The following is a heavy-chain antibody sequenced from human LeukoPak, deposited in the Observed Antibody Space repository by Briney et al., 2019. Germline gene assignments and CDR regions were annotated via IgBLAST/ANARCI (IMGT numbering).Heavy chain of an antibody. CDR3: AARERLDWLLR. CDR1: GGSISNYY. V-gene: IGHV4-59*01. D-gene: IGHD3-9*01. Sequence: PSETLSLTCTVSGGSISNYYWSWIRQPPGKGLEWIGYIYHSGSTNYNPSLKSRVTISVDTSKNQFSLKLSSVTDADTAAYYCAARERLDWLLRWGQGTLVTVSS. J-gene: IGHJ4*02. CDR2: IYHSGST.